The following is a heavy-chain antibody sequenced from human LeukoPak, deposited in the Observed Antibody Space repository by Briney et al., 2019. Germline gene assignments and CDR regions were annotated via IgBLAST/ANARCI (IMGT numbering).Heavy chain of an antibody. CDR2: YNTSGSN. J-gene: IGHJ4*02. CDR1: GGSISSGSYY. D-gene: IGHD4-17*01. CDR3: ARDQGYGDPGY. V-gene: IGHV4-61*02. Sequence: SQTLSLTCTVSGGSISSGSYYWSWIRPPAGMGRDWIGRYNTSGSNNYYPSLKSRVSIYVDKYQNQLSLKLVTVAAADTAVYYCARDQGYGDPGYWGQGTLVTVSS.